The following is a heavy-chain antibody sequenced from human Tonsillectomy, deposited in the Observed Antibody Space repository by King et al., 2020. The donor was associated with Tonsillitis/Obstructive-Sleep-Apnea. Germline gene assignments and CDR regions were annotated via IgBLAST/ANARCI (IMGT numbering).Heavy chain of an antibody. CDR3: AHRALGDGFDI. Sequence: ITLKESGPTLLKPTQTLTLTCTFSGFSLSTSGVGVGWFRQPPGKSLEWLALIYWDDDKLYSPSLMSRLTITKDTSKNQVVLTMTNMDPVDTATYYCAHRALGDGFDIWGQGTMVTVSS. CDR1: GFSLSTSGVG. J-gene: IGHJ3*02. V-gene: IGHV2-5*02. D-gene: IGHD3-16*01. CDR2: IYWDDDK.